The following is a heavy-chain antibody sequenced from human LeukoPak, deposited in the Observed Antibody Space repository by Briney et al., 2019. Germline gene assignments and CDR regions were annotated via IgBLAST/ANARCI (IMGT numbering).Heavy chain of an antibody. Sequence: GRSLRLSCAASGFIFSNYAMHWVRQAPGKGLEWVALISSDGSKIYYADSVKGRFTISRDNAKNSLYLQMNSLRAEDTAVYYCAELGITMIGGVWGKGTTVTISS. CDR1: GFIFSNYA. CDR2: ISSDGSKI. D-gene: IGHD3-10*02. CDR3: AELGITMIGGV. V-gene: IGHV3-30*04. J-gene: IGHJ6*04.